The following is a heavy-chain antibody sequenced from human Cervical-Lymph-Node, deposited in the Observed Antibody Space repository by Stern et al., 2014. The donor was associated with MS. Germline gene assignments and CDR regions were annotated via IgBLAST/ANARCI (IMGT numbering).Heavy chain of an antibody. CDR2: VNPTDGRT. V-gene: IGHV1-46*03. J-gene: IGHJ1*01. Sequence: VQLVQSGAEVKKPGASVKVSCKASGDTFASYPIHWLRQAPGQGPVWMGIVNPTDGRTTYAQTFQGRVTMTRDTSTRIVYMELSSLRAEDTAMYFCANPLPYANWGQGTRVTVSS. CDR3: ANPLPYAN. CDR1: GDTFASYP. D-gene: IGHD4-17*01.